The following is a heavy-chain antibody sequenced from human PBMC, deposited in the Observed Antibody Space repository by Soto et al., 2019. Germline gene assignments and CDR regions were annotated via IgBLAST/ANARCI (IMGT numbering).Heavy chain of an antibody. J-gene: IGHJ4*02. CDR1: GFTFSSYA. CDR3: AKGDKIVATSDFDY. D-gene: IGHD5-12*01. CDR2: ISGSGGST. V-gene: IGHV3-23*01. Sequence: EVQLLESGGGLVQPGGSLRLSCAASGFTFSSYAMSWVRQAPGKGLEWVSAISGSGGSTYYADSVKGRFTISRDNAKNTLYLRMNRLRAEDTAVYYCAKGDKIVATSDFDYWGQGTLVTVSS.